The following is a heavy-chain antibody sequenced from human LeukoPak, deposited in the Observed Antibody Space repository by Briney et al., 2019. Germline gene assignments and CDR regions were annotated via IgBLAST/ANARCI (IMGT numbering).Heavy chain of an antibody. CDR3: ARDGKDPTWGYDY. D-gene: IGHD3-16*01. CDR1: GFTVSSTY. J-gene: IGHJ4*02. CDR2: IHSGGST. V-gene: IGHV3-53*01. Sequence: GGSLRLSCAASGFTVSSTYMSWVRQAPGKGLEWVSAIHSGGSTYYADSVKGRFTISRDNSKNMLHLQMNNLRAEDTAVYYCARDGKDPTWGYDYWGQGTLVTVSS.